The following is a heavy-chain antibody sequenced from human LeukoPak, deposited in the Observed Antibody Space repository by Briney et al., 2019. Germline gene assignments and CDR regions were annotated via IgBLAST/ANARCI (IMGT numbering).Heavy chain of an antibody. D-gene: IGHD3-10*01. CDR2: IWYDGSNK. V-gene: IGHV3-33*08. CDR1: GFTFSSYA. J-gene: IGHJ4*02. CDR3: AREDYGSGSYQAFDY. Sequence: GRSLRLSCAASGFTFSSYAMHWVRQAPGKGLEWVAVIWYDGSNKYYADSVKGRFTISRDNSKNTLYLQTNSLRAEDTAVYYCAREDYGSGSYQAFDYWGQGTLVTVSS.